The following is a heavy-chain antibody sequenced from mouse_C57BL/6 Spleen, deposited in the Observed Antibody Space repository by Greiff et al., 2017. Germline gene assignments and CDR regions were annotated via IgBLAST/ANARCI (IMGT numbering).Heavy chain of an antibody. CDR3: ARESEYWYFDV. J-gene: IGHJ1*03. CDR1: GYAFSSYW. V-gene: IGHV1-80*01. Sequence: QVQLKQSGAELVKPGASVKISCKASGYAFSSYWMNWVKQRPGKGLEWIGQIYPGDGDTNYNGKFKGKATLTADKSSSTAYMQLSSLTSEDSAVYFCARESEYWYFDVWGTGTTVTVSS. CDR2: IYPGDGDT.